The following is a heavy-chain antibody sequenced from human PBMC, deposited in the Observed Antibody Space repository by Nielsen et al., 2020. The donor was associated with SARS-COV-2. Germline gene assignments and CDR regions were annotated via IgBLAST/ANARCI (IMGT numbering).Heavy chain of an antibody. CDR2: ISSSYGYT. CDR3: ARVTGSGYITNHFDY. J-gene: IGHJ4*02. V-gene: IGHV3-11*05. D-gene: IGHD5-18*01. Sequence: WIRQPPGKGLEWVSYISSSYGYTNYADSVKGRFTISRDNAKNSLYLQMNSLRAEDTAVYYCARVTGSGYITNHFDYWGQGTLVTVSS.